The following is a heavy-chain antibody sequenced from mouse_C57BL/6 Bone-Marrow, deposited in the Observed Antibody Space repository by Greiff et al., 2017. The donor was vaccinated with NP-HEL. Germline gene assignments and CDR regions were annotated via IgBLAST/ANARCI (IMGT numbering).Heavy chain of an antibody. D-gene: IGHD3-3*01. Sequence: VKLQESGAELVRPGASVKLSCKASGYTFTDYYINWVKQRPGQGLEWIARIYPGSGNTYYNEKFKGKATLTAEKSSSTAYMQLSSLTSEDSAVYFCARGTDQDYWGQGTTLTVSS. CDR1: GYTFTDYY. CDR3: ARGTDQDY. CDR2: IYPGSGNT. V-gene: IGHV1-76*01. J-gene: IGHJ2*01.